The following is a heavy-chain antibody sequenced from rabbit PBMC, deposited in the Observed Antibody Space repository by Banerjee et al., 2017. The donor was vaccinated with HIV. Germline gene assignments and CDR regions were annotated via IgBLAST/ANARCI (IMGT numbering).Heavy chain of an antibody. CDR3: ARDLAGDDYTSFNL. CDR2: IYAGDGNT. CDR1: GFSFNNNYV. V-gene: IGHV1S45*01. D-gene: IGHD2-1*01. Sequence: QEQLEESGGDLVKPEGSLTLTCTASGFSFNNNYVMCWVCQAPGKGLEWIACIYAGDGNTYYASWAKGRFTISKTSSTTVTLQMTSLTAADTATYFCARDLAGDDYTSFNLWGPGTLVTVS. J-gene: IGHJ4*01.